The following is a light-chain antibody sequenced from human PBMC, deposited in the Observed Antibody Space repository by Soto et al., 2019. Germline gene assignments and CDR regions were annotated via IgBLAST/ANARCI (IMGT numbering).Light chain of an antibody. J-gene: IGLJ1*01. V-gene: IGLV2-14*01. CDR1: TNDVGGYNY. Sequence: QSVLTQPASVSGSPGQSITISCTGTTNDVGGYNYVSWYQQHPGKAPKLLIFEVTSRPSGVSHRFSGSKSGNTASLTISALQAEDEADYFCNSYTSSTSRPYVFGTWTKLTVL. CDR2: EVT. CDR3: NSYTSSTSRPYV.